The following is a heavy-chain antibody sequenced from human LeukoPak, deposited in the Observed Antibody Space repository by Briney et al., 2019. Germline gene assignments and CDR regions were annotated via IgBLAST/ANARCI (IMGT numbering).Heavy chain of an antibody. J-gene: IGHJ4*02. CDR3: ARGGYSFDY. CDR2: ISGSVGST. CDR1: GFIFSSYA. Sequence: GGSLRLSCAASGFIFSSYAMSWVRQAAGRGREWVSSISGSVGSTYYADSVQGRFTISRDNAKNSLYLQMHSMRVQDTAVYYCARGGYSFDYLGQGTLVTVSS. V-gene: IGHV3-23*01. D-gene: IGHD5-12*01.